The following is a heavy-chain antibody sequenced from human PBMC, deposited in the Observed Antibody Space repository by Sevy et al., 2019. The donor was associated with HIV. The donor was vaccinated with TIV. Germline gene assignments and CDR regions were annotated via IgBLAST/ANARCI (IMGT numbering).Heavy chain of an antibody. CDR1: GFTFSHYA. Sequence: GGSLRLSCAASGFTFSHYAMTWVRRVRQAPGKGLEWVSIISDSGGTTYYADSVKVRFTISRDYSKNTLYLQMNSLRTEDTAVYYCANDLEYCGGGRCYSGGIFVIWGQGTMVTVSS. CDR2: ISDSGGTT. CDR3: ANDLEYCGGGRCYSGGIFVI. J-gene: IGHJ3*02. D-gene: IGHD2-15*01. V-gene: IGHV3-23*01.